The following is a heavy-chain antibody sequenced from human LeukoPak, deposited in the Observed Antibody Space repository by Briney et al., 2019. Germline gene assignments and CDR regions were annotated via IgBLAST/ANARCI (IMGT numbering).Heavy chain of an antibody. CDR2: ISGSGGST. CDR1: GFTFSSYA. D-gene: IGHD3-10*01. Sequence: PGGSLRLSCAASGFTFSSYAMGWVRQAPGKGLEWVSAISGSGGSTYYADSVKGRFTISRDNSKNTLYLQMNSLRAEDTAVYYCAKGYGSGSYYPGHIDYWGQGTLVTVSS. J-gene: IGHJ4*02. CDR3: AKGYGSGSYYPGHIDY. V-gene: IGHV3-23*01.